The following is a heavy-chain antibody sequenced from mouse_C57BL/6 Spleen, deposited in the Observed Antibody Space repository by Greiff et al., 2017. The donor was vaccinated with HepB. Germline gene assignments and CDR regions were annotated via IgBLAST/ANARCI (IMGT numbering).Heavy chain of an antibody. CDR2: ISTGGGST. J-gene: IGHJ3*01. CDR1: GFTFSDYY. D-gene: IGHD3-2*02. V-gene: IGHV5-12*01. Sequence: EVQLVESGGGLVQPGGSLKLSCAASGFTFSDYYMYWVRQTPEKRLEWVAYISTGGGSTYYPDTVKGRFTISRDNSKNTLYLQMSRLKSEDTAMYYCARQDSSGPWFAYWGQGTLVTVSA. CDR3: ARQDSSGPWFAY.